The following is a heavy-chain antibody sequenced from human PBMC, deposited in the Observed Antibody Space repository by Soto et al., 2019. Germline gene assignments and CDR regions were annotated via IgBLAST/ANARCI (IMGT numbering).Heavy chain of an antibody. CDR3: AREGPRPYYYYGMDV. J-gene: IGHJ6*02. Sequence: QVQLVQSGAEVKKPGASVKVSCKSSGYTFSMSGISWVRQAPGQGLEWMGWISGYNGNTNYEQKYKDRVTMTTDKTTNTAYMELRSLRSDDTAVYYCAREGPRPYYYYGMDVWGQGTTVTVSS. V-gene: IGHV1-18*01. CDR2: ISGYNGNT. CDR1: GYTFSMSG.